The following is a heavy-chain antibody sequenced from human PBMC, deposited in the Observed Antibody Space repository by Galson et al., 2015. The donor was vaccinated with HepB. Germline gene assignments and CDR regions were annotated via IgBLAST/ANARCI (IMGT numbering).Heavy chain of an antibody. D-gene: IGHD3-22*01. CDR3: ARPPLNYYDSSGYYGYFDY. J-gene: IGHJ4*02. Sequence: SLRLSCAASGFTSSSYAMHWVRQAPGKGLEWVAFISFDSNNKYYADSVKGRFTISRDNSKNTLYLQMKSLRAEDTAVYYCARPPLNYYDSSGYYGYFDYWGQGTLVTVSS. CDR1: GFTSSSYA. V-gene: IGHV3-30-3*01. CDR2: ISFDSNNK.